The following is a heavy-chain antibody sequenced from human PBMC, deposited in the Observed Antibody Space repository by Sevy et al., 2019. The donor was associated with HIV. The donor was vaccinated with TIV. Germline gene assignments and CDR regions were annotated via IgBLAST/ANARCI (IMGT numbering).Heavy chain of an antibody. CDR3: ARSGGYSDYGMDV. D-gene: IGHD5-12*01. CDR2: VGPAGDQ. Sequence: GGSLRLSCVAAGFTFSSYDMHWVRQVTGKGLEWISGVGPAGDQFYPGSVKGRFTISRENAKNSFYLQMNKLRAGDTAVYYCARSGGYSDYGMDVWGQGTTVTVSS. J-gene: IGHJ6*02. V-gene: IGHV3-13*05. CDR1: GFTFSSYD.